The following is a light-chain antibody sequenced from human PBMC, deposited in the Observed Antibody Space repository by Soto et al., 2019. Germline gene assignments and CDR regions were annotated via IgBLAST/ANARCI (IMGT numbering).Light chain of an antibody. CDR1: QSVSSTY. J-gene: IGKJ5*01. V-gene: IGKV3-11*01. Sequence: IVLTQSPGTLSLSPGERAALSCRASQSVSSTYLAWYQQKRGQAPRLLIYDASNRATGIPARFRGSGSGTDFTLTINSLEPEDFAVYYCQQRSNWPITFGQGTRLEIK. CDR3: QQRSNWPIT. CDR2: DAS.